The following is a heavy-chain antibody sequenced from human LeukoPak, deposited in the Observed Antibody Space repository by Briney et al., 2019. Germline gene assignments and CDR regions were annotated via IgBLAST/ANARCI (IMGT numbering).Heavy chain of an antibody. D-gene: IGHD2-15*01. V-gene: IGHV4-34*01. CDR3: ARGKYCSGGSCSPAPFDY. Sequence: SETLSLTCAVYGGSFSGYYWSWIRQPPGKGLEWIGEISHSGSTNYNPSLKSRVTISVDTSKNQFSLKLSSVTAADTAVYYCARGKYCSGGSCSPAPFDYWGQGTLVTVSS. CDR2: ISHSGST. CDR1: GGSFSGYY. J-gene: IGHJ4*02.